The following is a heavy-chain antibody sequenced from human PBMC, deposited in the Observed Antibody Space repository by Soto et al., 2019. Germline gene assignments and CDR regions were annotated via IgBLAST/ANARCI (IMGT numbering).Heavy chain of an antibody. Sequence: PSETLSLTCAVYGGSFSGYYWSWIRQPPGKGLEWIGEINHSGSTNYNPSLKSRVTISVDTSKNQFSLKLSSVTAADTAVYYCASFFGTYWGQGTLVTVSS. V-gene: IGHV4-34*01. CDR3: ASFFGTY. CDR2: INHSGST. D-gene: IGHD3-10*01. CDR1: GGSFSGYY. J-gene: IGHJ4*02.